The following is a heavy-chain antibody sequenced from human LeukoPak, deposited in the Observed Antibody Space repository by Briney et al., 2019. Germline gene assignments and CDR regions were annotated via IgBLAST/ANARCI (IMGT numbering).Heavy chain of an antibody. D-gene: IGHD7-27*01. CDR1: GGTFSSYA. Sequence: ASVKVSCKASGGTFSSYAISWVRQAPGQGLEWMGGIIPIFGTANYAQKFQGRVTITADKSTSTAYMELSSLRSEDTAVYYCARVKLGIADGIDYWGQGTLVTVSS. CDR2: IIPIFGTA. CDR3: ARVKLGIADGIDY. V-gene: IGHV1-69*06. J-gene: IGHJ4*02.